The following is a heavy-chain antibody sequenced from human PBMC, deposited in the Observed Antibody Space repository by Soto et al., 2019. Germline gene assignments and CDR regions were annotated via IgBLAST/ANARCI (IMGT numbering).Heavy chain of an antibody. V-gene: IGHV1-3*01. Sequence: ASVKVSCKASGYTFTSYAMHWVRQAPGQRLEWMGWINAGNGNTKYSQKFQGRVTITRDTSASTAYMELSSLRSEDTAVYYCARDKLEMATIFDSWGQGALVTVSS. CDR2: INAGNGNT. J-gene: IGHJ4*02. CDR3: ARDKLEMATIFDS. D-gene: IGHD5-12*01. CDR1: GYTFTSYA.